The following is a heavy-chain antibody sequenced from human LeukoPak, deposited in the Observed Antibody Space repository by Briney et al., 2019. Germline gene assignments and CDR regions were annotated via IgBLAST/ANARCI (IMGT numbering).Heavy chain of an antibody. V-gene: IGHV3-30*02. Sequence: PGGSLRLSCAASGSTFNYGLHWVRQAPGKGLDWAAFILFDGSYKYYADSVKGRFTISRDNSKNTLYLQMNSLRAEDTAVYYCAQGELSGNYFDYWGQGTLVTVSS. J-gene: IGHJ4*02. CDR3: AQGELSGNYFDY. D-gene: IGHD1-26*01. CDR1: GSTFNYG. CDR2: ILFDGSYK.